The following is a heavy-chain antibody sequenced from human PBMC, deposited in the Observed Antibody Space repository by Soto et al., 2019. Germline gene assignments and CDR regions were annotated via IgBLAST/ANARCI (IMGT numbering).Heavy chain of an antibody. CDR3: AGEGVTSSMSRPCPGYHYYGVDV. V-gene: IGHV1-69*05. CDR2: IMPMFGVT. CDR1: GGTFNSHT. J-gene: IGHJ6*02. Sequence: QVQLVQSGAEVKKPGSSVKVSCRAPGGTFNSHTITWVRQAPGQGLEWMGGIMPMFGVTNYARKFQGRLTMTQNESTTTAYMEVSGLTSEDTAVYCCAGEGVTSSMSRPCPGYHYYGVDVWGQGTTVIVSS. D-gene: IGHD2-2*01.